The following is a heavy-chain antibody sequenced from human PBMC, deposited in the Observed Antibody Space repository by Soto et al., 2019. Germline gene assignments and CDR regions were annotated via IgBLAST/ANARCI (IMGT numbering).Heavy chain of an antibody. Sequence: SVKVSCKASGGTFSSYAISWVRQAPGQGLEWMGGIIPIFGTANYAQKFQGRVTITADKSTSTAYMELSSLRSEDTAVYYCARPHCGAAGGPFTLDYWGQGTLVTVSS. CDR2: IIPIFGTA. CDR3: ARPHCGAAGGPFTLDY. V-gene: IGHV1-69*06. CDR1: GGTFSSYA. J-gene: IGHJ4*02. D-gene: IGHD6-13*01.